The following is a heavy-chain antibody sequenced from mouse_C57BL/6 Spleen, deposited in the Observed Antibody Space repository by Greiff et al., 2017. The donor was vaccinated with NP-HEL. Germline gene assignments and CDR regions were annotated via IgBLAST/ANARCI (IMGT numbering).Heavy chain of an antibody. D-gene: IGHD2-14*01. CDR2: IFPGSGSS. CDR1: GYTFTDYY. Sequence: QVQLKQSGPELVKPGASVKISCKASGYTFTDYYINWVKQRPGQGLEWIGWIFPGSGSSYYNEKFKGKATLTVDKSSSTAYMLLSSLTSEDSAVYFCARRYDYVGWYFDVWGTGTTVTVSS. V-gene: IGHV1-75*01. CDR3: ARRYDYVGWYFDV. J-gene: IGHJ1*03.